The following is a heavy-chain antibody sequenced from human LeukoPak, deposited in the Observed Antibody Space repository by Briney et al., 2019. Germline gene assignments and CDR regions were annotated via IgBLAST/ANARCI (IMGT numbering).Heavy chain of an antibody. V-gene: IGHV1-2*02. CDR3: ASPSGYSGYGGVYYYGMDV. CDR1: GYTFTGYY. D-gene: IGHD5-12*01. J-gene: IGHJ6*02. Sequence: ASVKVSCKASGYTFTGYYMHWVRQAPGQGLEWMGWINPNSGGTNYAQKFQGRVTMTRDTSISTAYMELSRLRSDDTAVYYCASPSGYSGYGGVYYYGMDVWGQGTTVTVSS. CDR2: INPNSGGT.